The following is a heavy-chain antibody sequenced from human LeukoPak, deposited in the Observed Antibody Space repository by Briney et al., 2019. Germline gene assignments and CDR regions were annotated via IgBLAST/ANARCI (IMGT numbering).Heavy chain of an antibody. CDR1: GGSISSGGYY. J-gene: IGHJ4*02. V-gene: IGHV4-30-4*08. CDR3: ARVASDSYDSSGYQPYFDY. Sequence: SQTLSLTCTVSGGSISSGGYYWSWIRQPPGKGLEWMGYIYYSGSTYYNPSLKSRVAISVDTSKNQFSLKLSSVTAADTAVYYCARVASDSYDSSGYQPYFDYWGQGTLVTVSS. CDR2: IYYSGST. D-gene: IGHD3-22*01.